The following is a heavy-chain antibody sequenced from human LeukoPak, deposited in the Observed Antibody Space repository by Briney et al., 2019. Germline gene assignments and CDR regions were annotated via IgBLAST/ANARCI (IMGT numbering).Heavy chain of an antibody. J-gene: IGHJ6*03. Sequence: GSLRLSCAASGFTFSGYAMSWVRQAPGKGLEWVSGISGSGGSTYYADSVKGRFTISRDNSKNTLYLQMNSLRAEDTAVYYCARSGRRNYYYYMDVWGKGTTVTVSS. D-gene: IGHD3-10*01. CDR3: ARSGRRNYYYYMDV. CDR1: GFTFSGYA. V-gene: IGHV3-23*01. CDR2: ISGSGGST.